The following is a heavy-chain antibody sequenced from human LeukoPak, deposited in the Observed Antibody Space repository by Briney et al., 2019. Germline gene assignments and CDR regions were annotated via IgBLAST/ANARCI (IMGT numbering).Heavy chain of an antibody. J-gene: IGHJ4*02. CDR1: GGSISSYY. CDR2: IYTSGST. V-gene: IGHV4-4*07. D-gene: IGHD4-23*01. CDR3: ASFPTVVTGRDFDY. Sequence: SETLSLTCTVSGGSISSYYWSWIRQPAGKGLEWIGRIYTSGSTNYNPSLKSRVTISVDTSKNQFSLKLSSVTAADTAVYYCASFPTVVTGRDFDYWGQGTLVTVSS.